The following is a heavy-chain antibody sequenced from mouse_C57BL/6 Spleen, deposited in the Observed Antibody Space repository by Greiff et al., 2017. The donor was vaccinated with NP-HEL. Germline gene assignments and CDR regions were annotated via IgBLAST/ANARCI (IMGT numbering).Heavy chain of an antibody. J-gene: IGHJ2*01. CDR1: GFNIKDYY. CDR3: TTTPRY. V-gene: IGHV14-1*01. CDR2: IDPEDGDT. Sequence: EVKLQESGAELVRPGASVKLSCTASGFNIKDYYMHWVKQRPEQGLEWIGRIDPEDGDTEYAPKFQGKATMTAETSSNTAYLQLSSLTSEDTAVYYCTTTPRYWGQGTTLTVSS.